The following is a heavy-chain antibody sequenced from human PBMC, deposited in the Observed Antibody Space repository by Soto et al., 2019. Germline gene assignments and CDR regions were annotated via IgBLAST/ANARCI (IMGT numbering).Heavy chain of an antibody. V-gene: IGHV4-39*07. D-gene: IGHD3-3*01. Sequence: PSETLSLTCTVSGGSISSSSYYWGWIRQPPGKGLEWIGSIYYSGSTYYNPSLKSRVTISVDTSRNQFSLRLSSVTAADTAVYYCARTHGNFVPKITIFGVVNPRDDAFDIWGQGTMVTVSS. CDR3: ARTHGNFVPKITIFGVVNPRDDAFDI. J-gene: IGHJ3*02. CDR1: GGSISSSSYY. CDR2: IYYSGST.